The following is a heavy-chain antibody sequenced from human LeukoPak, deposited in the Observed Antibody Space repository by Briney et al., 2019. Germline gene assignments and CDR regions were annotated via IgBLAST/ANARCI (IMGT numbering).Heavy chain of an antibody. Sequence: ASVKVSCKASGYTFTSYGISWVRQAPGQGLEWMGWINPNSGGTNYAQKFQGRVTMTRDTSISTAYMELSRLRSDDTAVYYCARAFDDIVVVVAVSSPDYWGQGTLVIVSS. CDR2: INPNSGGT. J-gene: IGHJ4*02. D-gene: IGHD2-15*01. CDR1: GYTFTSYG. V-gene: IGHV1-2*02. CDR3: ARAFDDIVVVVAVSSPDY.